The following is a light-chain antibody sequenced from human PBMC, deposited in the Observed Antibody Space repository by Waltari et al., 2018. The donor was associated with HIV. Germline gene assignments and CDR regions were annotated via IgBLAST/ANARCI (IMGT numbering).Light chain of an antibody. Sequence: QSVLTQPPSVSEAPRQRVTISCSGSSSNIGNNAVNWYQQLPGKAPKLLIYCDDLRPSGVSDRFSGSKSGTSASLAISGLQSEDEADYYCAAAWDDSLNGPVFGGGTKLTVL. CDR1: SSNIGNNA. J-gene: IGLJ2*01. CDR3: AAAWDDSLNGPV. V-gene: IGLV1-36*01. CDR2: CDD.